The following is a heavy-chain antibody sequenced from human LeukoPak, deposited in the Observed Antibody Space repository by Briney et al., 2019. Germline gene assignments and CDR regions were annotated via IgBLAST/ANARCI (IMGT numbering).Heavy chain of an antibody. CDR3: ARGEGYYDSSGYYYFDY. CDR1: GGSFSGYY. V-gene: IGHV4-34*01. Sequence: SETLSLTCAVYGGSFSGYYWSWIRQPPGKGLAWIGEINHSGSTNYNPSLKSRVTISVDTSKNQFSLKLSSVTAADTAVYYCARGEGYYDSSGYYYFDYWGQGTLVTVSS. CDR2: INHSGST. D-gene: IGHD3-22*01. J-gene: IGHJ4*02.